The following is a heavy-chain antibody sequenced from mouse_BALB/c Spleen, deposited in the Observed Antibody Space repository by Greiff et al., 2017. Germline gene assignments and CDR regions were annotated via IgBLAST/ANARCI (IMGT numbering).Heavy chain of an antibody. J-gene: IGHJ3*01. V-gene: IGHV2-6-7*01. CDR2: IWGDGST. D-gene: IGHD4-1*01. CDR3: ATLTGPFAY. CDR1: GFSLTGYG. Sequence: QVQLKESGPGLVAPSQSLSITCTVSGFSLTGYGVNWVRQPPGKGLEWLGMIWGDGSTDYNSALKSRLSISKDNSKSQVFLKMNSLQTDDTATYYCATLTGPFAYWGQGTLVTVSA.